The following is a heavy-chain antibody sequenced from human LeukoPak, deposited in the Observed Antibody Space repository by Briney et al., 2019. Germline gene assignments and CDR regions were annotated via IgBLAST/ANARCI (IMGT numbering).Heavy chain of an antibody. CDR3: ARDPNNYDFWSGTENWFDP. Sequence: SETLSLTCAVSGYSISSGYYWGWIRQPPGKGLEWIGSIYHSGSTYYNPSLKSRVTISVDTSKNQFSLKLSSVTAADTAVYYCARDPNNYDFWSGTENWFDPWGQGTLVTVPS. CDR1: GYSISSGYY. D-gene: IGHD3-3*01. CDR2: IYHSGST. J-gene: IGHJ5*02. V-gene: IGHV4-38-2*02.